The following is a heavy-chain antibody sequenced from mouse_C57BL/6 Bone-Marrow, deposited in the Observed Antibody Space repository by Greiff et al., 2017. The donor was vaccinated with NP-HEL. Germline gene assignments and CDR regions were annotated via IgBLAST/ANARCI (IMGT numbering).Heavy chain of an antibody. V-gene: IGHV5-4*01. Sequence: DVKLVESGGGLVKPGGSLKLSCAASGFTFSSYAMSWVRQTPEKRLEWVATISDGGSYTYYPDNVKGRFTISRDNAKNNLYLQMSHLKSEDTAMYYCARDRGIYYDYPAWFAYWGQGTLVTVSA. CDR1: GFTFSSYA. CDR3: ARDRGIYYDYPAWFAY. D-gene: IGHD2-4*01. CDR2: ISDGGSYT. J-gene: IGHJ3*01.